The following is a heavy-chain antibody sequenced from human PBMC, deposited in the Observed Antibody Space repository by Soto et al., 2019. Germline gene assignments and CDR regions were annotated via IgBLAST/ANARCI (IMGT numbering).Heavy chain of an antibody. Sequence: QVQLVQSGAEVKKPGSSVKVSCKASGGTFSSYTISWVRQAPGQGLEWMGRIIPILGIANYAQKFQGRVTITADKSTSTAYMELSSLRSEDTAVYYCARFGLGGAGDYWGQGTLVTVSS. V-gene: IGHV1-69*02. CDR2: IIPILGIA. J-gene: IGHJ4*02. D-gene: IGHD3-16*01. CDR3: ARFGLGGAGDY. CDR1: GGTFSSYT.